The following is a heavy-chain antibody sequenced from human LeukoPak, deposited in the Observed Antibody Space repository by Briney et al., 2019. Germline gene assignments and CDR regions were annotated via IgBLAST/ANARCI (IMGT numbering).Heavy chain of an antibody. J-gene: IGHJ4*02. D-gene: IGHD1-26*01. CDR3: ARHPYSGSYHFDY. Sequence: GASVKVSCKASGYIFTGYYMHWVRQAPGQGLEWMGWINPNSGGTNSAQKFQGRVTMTRDTSISTACMELSRLTSDDTAVYYCARHPYSGSYHFDYWGQGTLVTVSS. CDR2: INPNSGGT. CDR1: GYIFTGYY. V-gene: IGHV1-2*02.